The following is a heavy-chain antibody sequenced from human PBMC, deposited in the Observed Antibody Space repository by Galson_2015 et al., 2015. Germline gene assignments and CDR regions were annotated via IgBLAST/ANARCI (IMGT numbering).Heavy chain of an antibody. Sequence: SLRLSCAVSGFTFGSYAMSWVRQAPGKGLEWVSLITASGGSPYYADSVKRRSTISRDNSKNTLYLRMSSLRAEDTAMYFCAKGVGGDFYYPNDYWGQGTLVTVSS. CDR3: AKGVGGDFYYPNDY. D-gene: IGHD2-21*01. V-gene: IGHV3-23*01. CDR1: GFTFGSYA. CDR2: ITASGGSP. J-gene: IGHJ4*02.